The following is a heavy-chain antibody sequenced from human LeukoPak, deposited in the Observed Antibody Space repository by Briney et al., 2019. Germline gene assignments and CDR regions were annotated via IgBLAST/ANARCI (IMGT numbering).Heavy chain of an antibody. CDR3: ARGDGDYEFDP. V-gene: IGHV4-30-2*01. CDR1: GGSISSGGYS. D-gene: IGHD4-17*01. Sequence: PSQTLSLTCAVSGGSISSGGYSWSWIRQPPGKGLEWIGYIYHSGSTYYNPSLKSRVTISVDRSKNQFSLKLGSVTAADTAVYYCARGDGDYEFDPWGQGTLVTVSS. J-gene: IGHJ5*02. CDR2: IYHSGST.